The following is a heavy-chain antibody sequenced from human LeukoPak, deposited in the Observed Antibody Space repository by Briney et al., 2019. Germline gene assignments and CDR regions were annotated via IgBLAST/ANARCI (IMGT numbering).Heavy chain of an antibody. Sequence: SETLSLTCTVSGGSMSSYYWSLIRQPPGKGLEWIGYIYYSGSTNYNPSLKSRVTIPVHTSKNQFSLKLSSVTAADTAVYYCARHLSTNAQQLGFDYWGPRTLVTVSS. J-gene: IGHJ4*02. CDR1: GGSMSSYY. V-gene: IGHV4-59*08. CDR3: ARHLSTNAQQLGFDY. CDR2: IYYSGST. D-gene: IGHD6-13*01.